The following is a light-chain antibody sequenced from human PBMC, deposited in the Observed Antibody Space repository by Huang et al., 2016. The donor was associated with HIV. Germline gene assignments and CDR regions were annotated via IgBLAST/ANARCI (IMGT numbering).Light chain of an antibody. CDR2: AAS. V-gene: IGKV3-20*01. CDR1: QSVSSSY. J-gene: IGKJ2*01. Sequence: EIVLTQSPGTLSLSPGERATLSCRASQSVSSSYLAWYQQKPGQAPSLLIDAASSRATGIPDRFSGSGSGTDFTLTISRLEPEDFAVYYCQQYAGSPYTFGQGTKLEIK. CDR3: QQYAGSPYT.